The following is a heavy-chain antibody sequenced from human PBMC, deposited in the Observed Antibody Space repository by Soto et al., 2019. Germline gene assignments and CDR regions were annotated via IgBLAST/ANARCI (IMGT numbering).Heavy chain of an antibody. CDR1: GDSVSSSDYY. D-gene: IGHD3-10*01. J-gene: IGHJ6*02. V-gene: IGHV4-61*08. Sequence: QVQLQESGPGLVKPSETLSLTCTVSGDSVSSSDYYWMWIRQPPGKGLEWLGYISYSGGTNHNPSLKSRVSNSGDTSKNQCSRRLRSVIAADTAVYYGARAYYYGSGRGRSMDVWGQGITVTVSS. CDR3: ARAYYYGSGRGRSMDV. CDR2: ISYSGGT.